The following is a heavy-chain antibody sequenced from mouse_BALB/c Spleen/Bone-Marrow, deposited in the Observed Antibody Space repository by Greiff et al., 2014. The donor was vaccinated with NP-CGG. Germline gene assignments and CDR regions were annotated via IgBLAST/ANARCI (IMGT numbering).Heavy chain of an antibody. D-gene: IGHD1-2*01. Sequence: EVQGVESGGGLVKPGGSLKLSCAASGFAFSSYDMSWVRQTPEKRLEWVAYISSGGGSTYYPDTVKGRFTISRDNAKNTLYLQMSNLKSEDTAMYYCARQGYGYVDFDVWGAGTTVTVSS. CDR1: GFAFSSYD. V-gene: IGHV5-12-1*01. J-gene: IGHJ1*01. CDR3: ARQGYGYVDFDV. CDR2: ISSGGGST.